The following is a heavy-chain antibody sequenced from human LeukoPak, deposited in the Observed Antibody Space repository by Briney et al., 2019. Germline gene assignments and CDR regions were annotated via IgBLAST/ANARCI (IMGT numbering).Heavy chain of an antibody. Sequence: GGSLRLSCEASGFTFSSYSMHWVRQAPGKGLEWVAVISYDGSNKYYGDSVKGRFAISRDNFKDTLYLQMNSLRAEDTAVYYCAKDLVRGVITIGNWFDPWGQGTRVIVSS. D-gene: IGHD3-10*01. CDR2: ISYDGSNK. CDR3: AKDLVRGVITIGNWFDP. V-gene: IGHV3-30*18. J-gene: IGHJ5*02. CDR1: GFTFSSYS.